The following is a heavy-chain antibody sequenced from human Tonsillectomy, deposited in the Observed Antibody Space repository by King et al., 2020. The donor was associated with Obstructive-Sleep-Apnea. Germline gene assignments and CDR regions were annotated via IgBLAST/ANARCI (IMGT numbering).Heavy chain of an antibody. V-gene: IGHV3-33*01. CDR2: IWFDGSKT. CDR3: AGDIDHGAKSD. CDR1: GFTFSNHG. Sequence: VQLVESGGGVVQPGGSLRLSCAASGFTFSNHGMLWVRQAPGKGLEWVALIWFDGSKTNYVDSVKGRFIISRDDSKNTLYLQMNSLRAEDTAVYYCAGDIDHGAKSDWGQGTLVTVSP. J-gene: IGHJ4*02. D-gene: IGHD4-23*01.